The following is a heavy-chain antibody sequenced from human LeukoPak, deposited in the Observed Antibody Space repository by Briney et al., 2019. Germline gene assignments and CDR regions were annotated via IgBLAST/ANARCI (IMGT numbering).Heavy chain of an antibody. CDR1: GYTFTSYG. V-gene: IGHV1-18*01. J-gene: IGHJ4*02. D-gene: IGHD3-3*01. Sequence: ASVKVSCKASGYTFTSYGISWVRQAPGQGLEWMGWISAYNGNTNYAQKLQGRVTVTTDTSTSTAYMELRSLRSDDTAVYYCARGMYYDFWSGYSDFDYWGQGTLVTVSS. CDR2: ISAYNGNT. CDR3: ARGMYYDFWSGYSDFDY.